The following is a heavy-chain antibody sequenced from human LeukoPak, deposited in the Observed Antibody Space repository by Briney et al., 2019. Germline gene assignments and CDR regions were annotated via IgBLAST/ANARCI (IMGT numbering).Heavy chain of an antibody. V-gene: IGHV1-69*04. J-gene: IGHJ4*02. CDR1: GGTFSSYA. Sequence: SVKVSCKASGGTFSSYAISWVRQAPGQGLERMGRIIPIFGIANYAQKFQGRVTITADKSTGTAYMELSSLRSEDTAVYYCARSGWECSGGSCYLDYWGQGTLVTVSS. CDR3: ARSGWECSGGSCYLDY. D-gene: IGHD2-15*01. CDR2: IIPIFGIA.